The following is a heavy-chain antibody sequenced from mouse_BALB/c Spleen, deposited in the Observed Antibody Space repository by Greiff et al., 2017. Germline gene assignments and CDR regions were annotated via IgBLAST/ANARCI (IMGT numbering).Heavy chain of an antibody. CDR3: ARDYYDYDSFAY. CDR1: GYSITSDYA. J-gene: IGHJ3*01. Sequence: EVKLQESGPGLVKPSQSLSLTCTVTGYSITSDYAWNWIRQFPGNKLEWMGYISYSGSTSYNPSLKSRISITRDTSKNQFFLQLNSVTTEDTATYYCARDYYDYDSFAYWGQGTLVTVSA. CDR2: ISYSGST. D-gene: IGHD2-4*01. V-gene: IGHV3-2*02.